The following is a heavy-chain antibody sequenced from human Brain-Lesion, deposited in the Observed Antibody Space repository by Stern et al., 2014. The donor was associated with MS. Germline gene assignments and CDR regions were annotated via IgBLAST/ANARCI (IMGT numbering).Heavy chain of an antibody. D-gene: IGHD5-18*01. CDR1: GGSISSGSDY. Sequence: VQLVESGPGLVKPSQTLSLTCTVSGGSISSGSDYWSWIRQPVGKGLELIGRIHPSGSAFYPPSLKSRLPISTDTSMNQFSLELNSATAADTAIYYCASGYRIFDYWGQGILVTVSS. J-gene: IGHJ4*02. CDR3: ASGYRIFDY. CDR2: IHPSGSA. V-gene: IGHV4-61*02.